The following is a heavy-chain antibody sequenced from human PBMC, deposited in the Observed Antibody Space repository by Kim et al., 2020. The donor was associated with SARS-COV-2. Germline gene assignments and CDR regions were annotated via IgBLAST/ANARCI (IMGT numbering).Heavy chain of an antibody. D-gene: IGHD6-13*01. J-gene: IGHJ6*02. CDR1: GGTFSSYA. Sequence: SVKVSCKASGGTFSSYAISWVRQAPGQGLEWMGRIIPMLGIANYAQKFQGRVTITADKSTSTAYMELSSLRSEDTAVYYCARDTESEVAAIGTSVYYYGMDVWGQGTTVIVSS. V-gene: IGHV1-69*04. CDR3: ARDTESEVAAIGTSVYYYGMDV. CDR2: IIPMLGIA.